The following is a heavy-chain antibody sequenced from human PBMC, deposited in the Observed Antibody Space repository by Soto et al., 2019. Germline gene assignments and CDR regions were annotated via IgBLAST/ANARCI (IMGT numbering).Heavy chain of an antibody. CDR3: VKDMSYGSSSSFHH. D-gene: IGHD6-6*01. CDR2: INTDGSST. J-gene: IGHJ4*02. Sequence: HPGGSLRLSCAASGFTFSGFWMHWVRQAPGKGLVWVSRINTDGSSTTYADSVKGRFTISRDNAKNTLYLQMDSLRPEDTGLYYCVKDMSYGSSSSFHHWGQGTQVTVPQ. V-gene: IGHV3-74*01. CDR1: GFTFSGFW.